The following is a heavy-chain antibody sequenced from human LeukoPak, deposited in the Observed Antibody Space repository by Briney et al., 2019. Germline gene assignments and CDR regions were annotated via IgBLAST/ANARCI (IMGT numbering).Heavy chain of an antibody. CDR1: GGSFSGYY. J-gene: IGHJ4*02. V-gene: IGHV4-34*01. CDR3: ARMTKGALRSFDY. CDR2: INHSGST. D-gene: IGHD4-17*01. Sequence: PSETLSLTCAVYGGSFSGYYWSWIRQPPGKGLEWIGEINHSGSTNYNPSLKSRVTISVDKSKNQFSLKLSSVTAADTAVYYCARMTKGALRSFDYWGQGTLVTVSS.